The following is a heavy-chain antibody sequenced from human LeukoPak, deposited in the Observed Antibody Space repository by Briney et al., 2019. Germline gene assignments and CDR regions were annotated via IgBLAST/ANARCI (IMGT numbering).Heavy chain of an antibody. J-gene: IGHJ4*02. Sequence: SETLSLTCTVSGGSVSSGSYYWSWIRQPPGKGLEWTGSIYYGGSTYYNPSLKSRVTIYVDTSKNQFSLKLSSVTAADTAVYYCARGPPAIFDYWGQGTLVTVSS. CDR2: IYYGGST. CDR3: ARGPPAIFDY. CDR1: GGSVSSGSYY. D-gene: IGHD2-2*01. V-gene: IGHV4-39*01.